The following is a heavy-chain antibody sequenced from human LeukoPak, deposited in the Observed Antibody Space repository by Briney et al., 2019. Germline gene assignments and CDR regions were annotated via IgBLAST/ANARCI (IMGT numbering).Heavy chain of an antibody. V-gene: IGHV4-59*01. Sequence: SETLSLTCTVSGGSISSYYWSWIRQPPGKGLEWIGYIYYSGSTNYNPSLKSRVTISVDTSKNQFSLKLSSVTAADTAVYYCARVTGDPDAFDIWGQGTMATVSS. CDR1: GGSISSYY. D-gene: IGHD7-27*01. J-gene: IGHJ3*02. CDR2: IYYSGST. CDR3: ARVTGDPDAFDI.